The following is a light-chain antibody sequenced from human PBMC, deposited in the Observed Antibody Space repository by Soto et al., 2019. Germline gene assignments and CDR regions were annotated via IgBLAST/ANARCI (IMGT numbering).Light chain of an antibody. CDR3: QQVDSYPIT. V-gene: IGKV3-20*01. J-gene: IGKJ5*01. Sequence: EIVLTQSPGTLSLSPGEGATLSCRASQSINSFLAWYQQRRGQAPRLLIHGASNRATGIPDRFSGSGSGTDFTLTISRLEPEDFATYFCQQVDSYPITFGQGTRLEIK. CDR2: GAS. CDR1: QSINSF.